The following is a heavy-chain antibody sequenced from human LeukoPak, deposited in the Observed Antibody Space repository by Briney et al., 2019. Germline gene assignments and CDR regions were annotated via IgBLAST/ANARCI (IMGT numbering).Heavy chain of an antibody. D-gene: IGHD6-19*01. CDR1: GFTFSSYS. J-gene: IGHJ6*02. CDR2: ISSSSSYI. V-gene: IGHV3-21*01. CDR3: AKDRRIAVAGHYYYGMDV. Sequence: GGSLRLSCAASGFTFSSYSMNWVRQAPGKGLEWVSSISSSSSYIYYADSVKGRFTISRDNAKNSLYLQMNSLRAEDTAVYYCAKDRRIAVAGHYYYGMDVWGQGTTVTVSS.